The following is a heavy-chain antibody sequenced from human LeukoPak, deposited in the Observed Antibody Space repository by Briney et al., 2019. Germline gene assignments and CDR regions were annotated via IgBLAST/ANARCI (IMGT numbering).Heavy chain of an antibody. Sequence: ASVKVSCKVSGYTLSDLSMHWVRQAPGKGLEWMGGFDPGDGETIYTQKFQGRVTMTEDTSTDTAYVELSSLRSEDTAVYYCAAGGVCDLFDYWGQGTLVTVSS. CDR1: GYTLSDLS. D-gene: IGHD2-8*01. V-gene: IGHV1-24*01. CDR3: AAGGVCDLFDY. J-gene: IGHJ4*02. CDR2: FDPGDGET.